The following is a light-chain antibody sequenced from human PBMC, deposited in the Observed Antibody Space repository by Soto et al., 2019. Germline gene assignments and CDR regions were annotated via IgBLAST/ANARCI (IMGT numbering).Light chain of an antibody. Sequence: DIVLTQSPGTLSLSPGERATLSCRASQSVSSNYLAWYQQRPGQSPRLLIYGASTRASGIPDRFSGSGSGTDFTLTISRLEPEDFAVYYCQQYGSWTFGQGTKVDIK. CDR1: QSVSSNY. J-gene: IGKJ1*01. V-gene: IGKV3-20*01. CDR3: QQYGSWT. CDR2: GAS.